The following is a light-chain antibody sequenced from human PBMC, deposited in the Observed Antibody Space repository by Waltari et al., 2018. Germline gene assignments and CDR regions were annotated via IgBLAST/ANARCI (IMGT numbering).Light chain of an antibody. CDR3: QQYYSAPRT. CDR1: HSVLYSSNSRNY. CDR2: WAS. Sequence: DIVMTQSPDSLAVSLGERATIHCKSSHSVLYSSNSRNYLPWFPQKPGQPPKLVIYWASTRESGVPDRFSGSGSGTDFTLTISSLQAEDVAIYYCQQYYSAPRTFGQGTKVEIK. J-gene: IGKJ1*01. V-gene: IGKV4-1*01.